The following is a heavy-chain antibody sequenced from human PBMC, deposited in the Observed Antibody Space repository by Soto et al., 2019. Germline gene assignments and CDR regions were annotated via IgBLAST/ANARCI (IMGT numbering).Heavy chain of an antibody. J-gene: IGHJ3*02. CDR2: IKQDGSQK. CDR1: GFTFSNYW. V-gene: IGHV3-7*05. Sequence: EVQLVESGGGLVQPGGSLRLSCAASGFTFSNYWMSWVRQAPGKGLEWVATIKQDGSQKYYVDSVNGRFTISRDNAKKSLSLQMDSQRAEDTAVYYCASIEFIAATGALGAFDIWGQGTMVTVSS. D-gene: IGHD6-13*01. CDR3: ASIEFIAATGALGAFDI.